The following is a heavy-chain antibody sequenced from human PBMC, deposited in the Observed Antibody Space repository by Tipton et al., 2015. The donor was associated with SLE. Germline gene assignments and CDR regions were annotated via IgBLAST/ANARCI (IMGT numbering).Heavy chain of an antibody. J-gene: IGHJ6*03. CDR3: ARGTGPDYYYMDV. CDR2: INDSGST. Sequence: TLSLTCAVYGGSFSGYYWNWIRQPPGKGLEWIGEINDSGSTNYIPSLKSRVTLSIDTSKNQFSLKLSSVTAGDTAVYYCARGTGPDYYYMDVWGKGTTVTVSS. CDR1: GGSFSGYY. D-gene: IGHD3-9*01. V-gene: IGHV4-34*01.